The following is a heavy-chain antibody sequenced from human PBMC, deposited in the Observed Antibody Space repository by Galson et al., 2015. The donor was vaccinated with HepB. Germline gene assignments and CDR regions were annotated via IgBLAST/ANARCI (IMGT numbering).Heavy chain of an antibody. CDR2: IKQDGREK. V-gene: IGHV3-7*01. J-gene: IGHJ4*02. D-gene: IGHD3-10*01. CDR1: GFNSSIFW. CDR3: ARSWGGYFDS. Sequence: SLRLSCAGSGFNSSIFWMSWVRQAPGKGLEWVANIKQDGREKYYVGPVKGRFTISRDNTGNSLYLQMNSLRGEDTALYYCARSWGGYFDSWGQGILVTVSS.